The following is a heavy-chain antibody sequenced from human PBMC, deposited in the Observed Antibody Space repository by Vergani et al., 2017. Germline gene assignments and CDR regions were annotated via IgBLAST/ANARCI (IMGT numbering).Heavy chain of an antibody. CDR3: ARDHRDYNNYPGTFDI. CDR1: GFSFSAHY. V-gene: IGHV3-11*01. J-gene: IGHJ3*02. CDR2: ISNSGNTI. Sequence: QVQLVESGGGLVKPGGSLRLSCAASGFSFSAHYMTWIRQAPGKGLEWVSYISNSGNTIEYADSVKGRFSISRDNAKSSLFLQMDSLRAEDTAVYYCARDHRDYNNYPGTFDIWGQGSMVTVSS. D-gene: IGHD5-24*01.